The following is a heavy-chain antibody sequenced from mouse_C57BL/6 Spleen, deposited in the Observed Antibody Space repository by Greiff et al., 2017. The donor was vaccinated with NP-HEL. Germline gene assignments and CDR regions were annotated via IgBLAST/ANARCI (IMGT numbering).Heavy chain of an antibody. J-gene: IGHJ3*01. CDR1: GYAFSSYW. CDR2: IYPGDGDT. D-gene: IGHD4-1*01. Sequence: VKLVESGAELVKPGASVKISCKASGYAFSSYWMNWVKQRPGKGLEWIGQIYPGDGDTNYNGKFKGKATLTADKSSSTAYMQLSSLTSEDSAVYFCARSRTGTGFAYWGQGTLVTVSA. V-gene: IGHV1-80*01. CDR3: ARSRTGTGFAY.